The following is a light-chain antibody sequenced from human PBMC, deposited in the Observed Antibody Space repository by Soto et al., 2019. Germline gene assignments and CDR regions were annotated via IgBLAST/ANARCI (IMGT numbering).Light chain of an antibody. V-gene: IGLV1-47*02. CDR1: SSNIGSNY. CDR3: AAWDDSLRV. CDR2: SNN. J-gene: IGLJ2*01. Sequence: QSVLTQPPSASGTPGQRVTISCSGSSSNIGSNYVYWYQQLPGTAPKLLIYSNNQRPSGVPDRFSGSKSGTSASLAISGLRSEDEADHYCAAWDDSLRVFGGGTKLTVL.